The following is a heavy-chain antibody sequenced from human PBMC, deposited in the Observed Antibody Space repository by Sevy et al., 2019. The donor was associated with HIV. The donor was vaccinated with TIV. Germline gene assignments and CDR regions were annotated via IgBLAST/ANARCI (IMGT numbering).Heavy chain of an antibody. CDR1: GDSISSGGYY. V-gene: IGHV4-31*03. CDR2: IYYSGTT. CDR3: ARAKVGATGYYFDC. Sequence: SETLSLTCTVSGDSISSGGYYWSWIRQRPGKGLEWIGYIYYSGTTYSNASLKSRLTISLDTSKNHFSLKMSSVTDADTAVYFCARAKVGATGYYFDCWGQGTLVTVSS. J-gene: IGHJ4*02. D-gene: IGHD1-26*01.